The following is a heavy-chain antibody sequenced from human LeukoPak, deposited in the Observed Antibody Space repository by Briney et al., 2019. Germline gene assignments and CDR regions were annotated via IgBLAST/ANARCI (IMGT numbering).Heavy chain of an antibody. CDR1: GFTFSSYA. CDR3: AKGRDGYNFGAFDY. V-gene: IGHV3-23*01. Sequence: GGSLRISCAASGFTFSSYAMSWVRQAPGKGLEWVSAISGSGGSTYYADSMKGRFTISTDNSKNTLYLQMNSLRAEDTAVYYCAKGRDGYNFGAFDYWGQGTLVTVSS. J-gene: IGHJ4*02. D-gene: IGHD5-24*01. CDR2: ISGSGGST.